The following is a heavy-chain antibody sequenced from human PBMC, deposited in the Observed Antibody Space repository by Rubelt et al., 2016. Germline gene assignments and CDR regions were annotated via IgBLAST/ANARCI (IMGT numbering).Heavy chain of an antibody. J-gene: IGHJ4*02. Sequence: QVQLQESGPGLVKPSETLSLTCTVSGGSISSYYWSWIRQPPGKGLEWIGYSYYSGSTNYNPSLKGRVTISVDTSKNQFSLKLSSVTAADAAVYYCASQQSWSYTDYCGQGTLVTVAS. V-gene: IGHV4-59*01. D-gene: IGHD2-15*01. CDR2: SYYSGST. CDR1: GGSISSYY. CDR3: ASQQSWSYTDY.